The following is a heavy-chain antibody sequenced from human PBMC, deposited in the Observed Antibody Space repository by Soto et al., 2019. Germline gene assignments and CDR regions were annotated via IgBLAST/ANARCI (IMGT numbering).Heavy chain of an antibody. CDR2: IYYSGST. CDR3: ARIDTAMDYYYYYYGMDV. Sequence: SETLSLTCTVSGGSISSSSYYWGWIRQPPGKGLEWIGSIYYSGSTYYNPSLKSRVTISVDTSKNQFSLKLSSVTAADTAVYYCARIDTAMDYYYYYYGMDVWVQGTTV. D-gene: IGHD5-18*01. V-gene: IGHV4-39*01. CDR1: GGSISSSSYY. J-gene: IGHJ6*02.